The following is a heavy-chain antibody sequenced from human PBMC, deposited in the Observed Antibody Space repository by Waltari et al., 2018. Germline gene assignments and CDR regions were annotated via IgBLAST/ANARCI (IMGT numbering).Heavy chain of an antibody. D-gene: IGHD3-10*01. J-gene: IGHJ3*02. CDR3: AKDLVLVQGVISRSAFDI. V-gene: IGHV3-23*03. Sequence: EVQLLESGGGLVQPGGSLRLSCAASGFTFSSYAMSWVRQAPGEGLEWCSVIYSGGSSTYYADSVKGRFTISRDNSKNKLYLQMNSLRAEDTAVYYCAKDLVLVQGVISRSAFDIWGQGTMVTVSS. CDR2: IYSGGSST. CDR1: GFTFSSYA.